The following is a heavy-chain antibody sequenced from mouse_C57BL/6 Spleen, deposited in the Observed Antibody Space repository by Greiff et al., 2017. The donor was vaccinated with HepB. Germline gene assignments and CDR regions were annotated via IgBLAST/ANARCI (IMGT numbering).Heavy chain of an antibody. V-gene: IGHV14-4*01. J-gene: IGHJ4*01. CDR2: IDPENGDT. Sequence: EVQLQQSGAELVRPGASVKLSCTASGFNIKDDYMHWVKQRPEQGLEWIGWIDPENGDTEDASKFQGKATITADTSSNTAYLQLSSLTSEDTAVYYCTRGYAMDYWGQGTSVTVSS. CDR1: GFNIKDDY. CDR3: TRGYAMDY.